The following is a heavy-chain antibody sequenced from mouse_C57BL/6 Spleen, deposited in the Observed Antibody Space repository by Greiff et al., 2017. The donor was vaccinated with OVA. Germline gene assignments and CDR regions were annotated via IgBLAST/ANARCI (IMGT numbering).Heavy chain of an antibody. J-gene: IGHJ2*01. Sequence: VQLQQPGTELVKPGASVKLSCKASGYTFTSYWMHWVKQRPGQGLEWIGNINPSNGGTNYNEKFKSKATLTVDKSSSTAYMQLSSLTSEDSAVYYCARKEVRLSGHFDYWGQGTTLTVSS. CDR2: INPSNGGT. CDR3: ARKEVRLSGHFDY. CDR1: GYTFTSYW. D-gene: IGHD1-2*01. V-gene: IGHV1-53*01.